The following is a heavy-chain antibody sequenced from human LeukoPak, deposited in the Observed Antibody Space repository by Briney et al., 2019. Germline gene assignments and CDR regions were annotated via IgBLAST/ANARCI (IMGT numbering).Heavy chain of an antibody. CDR2: VVHTGTT. Sequence: PSETLSLTCTVSGYSFSSGYYWAWIRQPPGKGLEWIASVVHTGTTYYNPSLWSRVTISVDTSKNQFSLRLSSVTAADTAMYYCAVQGSGFHNAPAGDFDYWGQGTLVTVSS. J-gene: IGHJ4*02. CDR3: AVQGSGFHNAPAGDFDY. V-gene: IGHV4-38-2*02. CDR1: GYSFSSGYY. D-gene: IGHD3-10*01.